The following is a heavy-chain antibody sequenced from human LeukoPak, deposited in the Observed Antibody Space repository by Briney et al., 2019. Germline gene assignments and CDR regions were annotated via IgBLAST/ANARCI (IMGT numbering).Heavy chain of an antibody. V-gene: IGHV4-34*01. Sequence: GSLRLSCAGSGFIFSDFYMNWIRQAPGKGLEWVGEIHYTGATSYNPSLKSRATISTDTSKNQFSLRLSSVTAADTAVYYCARGNILTGYCFDFWGQGALVTVSS. D-gene: IGHD3-9*01. J-gene: IGHJ4*02. CDR1: GFIFSDFY. CDR2: IHYTGAT. CDR3: ARGNILTGYCFDF.